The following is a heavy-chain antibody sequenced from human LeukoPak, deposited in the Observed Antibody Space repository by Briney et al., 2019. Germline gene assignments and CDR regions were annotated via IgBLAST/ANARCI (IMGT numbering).Heavy chain of an antibody. Sequence: PSETLSLTCTVSGGSISSESYCWGWIRQPPGKGLEWIGSIFYHGSTYYNPSLYSRVTISVDTSKNQFSLRMTSVTAADTAVFYCARHVHYGSGSYNYFDYWGQGNAVTVSS. V-gene: IGHV4-39*01. CDR1: GGSISSESYC. CDR3: ARHVHYGSGSYNYFDY. J-gene: IGHJ4*02. D-gene: IGHD3-10*01. CDR2: IFYHGST.